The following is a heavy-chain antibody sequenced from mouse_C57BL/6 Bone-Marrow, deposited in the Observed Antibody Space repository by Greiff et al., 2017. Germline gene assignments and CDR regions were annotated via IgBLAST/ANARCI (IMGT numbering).Heavy chain of an antibody. V-gene: IGHV1-82*01. Sequence: QVQLQPSGPELVKPGASVKISCKASGYAFSSSWMNWVKQRPGKGLEWIGRIYPGDGDTNYNGKFKGKATLTADKSSSTAYMQLSSLTSEDSAVYFCARFFAGSSFDYWGQGTTLTVSS. J-gene: IGHJ2*01. CDR3: ARFFAGSSFDY. CDR2: IYPGDGDT. CDR1: GYAFSSSW.